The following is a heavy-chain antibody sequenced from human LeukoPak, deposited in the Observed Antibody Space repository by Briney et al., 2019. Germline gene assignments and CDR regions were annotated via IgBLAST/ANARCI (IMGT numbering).Heavy chain of an antibody. V-gene: IGHV3-15*01. Sequence: GGSLRLSCAASGLVFTTSWMIWVRQAPGKGLEWVCRIKGKSDGGTTDYAAPVKGRFTISRDDSKNTLYLQMSSLKPEDTPVYYCTTLEHYYFHSSDYDVYYMDVWGKGTTVTVSS. CDR1: GLVFTTSW. J-gene: IGHJ6*03. CDR2: IKGKSDGGTT. CDR3: TTLEHYYFHSSDYDVYYMDV. D-gene: IGHD3-22*01.